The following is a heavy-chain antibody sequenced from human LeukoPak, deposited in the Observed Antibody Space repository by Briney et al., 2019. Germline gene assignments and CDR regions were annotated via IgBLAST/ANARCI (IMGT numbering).Heavy chain of an antibody. D-gene: IGHD2-2*02. Sequence: GGSLRLSCAASGFTFSDYYMSWIRQAPGKGLEWVSYISSSGSTIYYADSVKGRFTISRDNAKNSLYLQMNSLRAEDTAVYYCARGGYCSSTSCYTGYFDYWGQGTLVTVSS. J-gene: IGHJ4*02. CDR3: ARGGYCSSTSCYTGYFDY. V-gene: IGHV3-11*04. CDR1: GFTFSDYY. CDR2: ISSSGSTI.